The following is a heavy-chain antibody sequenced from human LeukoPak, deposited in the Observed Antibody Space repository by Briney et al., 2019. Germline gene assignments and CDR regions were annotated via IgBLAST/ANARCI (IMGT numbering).Heavy chain of an antibody. J-gene: IGHJ4*02. V-gene: IGHV4-39*07. CDR1: GGSISSSTYT. Sequence: SETLSLTCTVSGGSISSSTYTWGWIRQPPGKGLEWIATVYNSASTYFNPSLKSRATISADTSKNQFYLTLRFATAADTAVYYCVREAPHLDYWGQGTLVTVSS. CDR3: VREAPHLDY. CDR2: VYNSAST.